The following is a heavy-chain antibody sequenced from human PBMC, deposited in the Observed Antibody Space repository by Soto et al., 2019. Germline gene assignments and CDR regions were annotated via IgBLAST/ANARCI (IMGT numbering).Heavy chain of an antibody. CDR1: GGSISSSNW. V-gene: IGHV4-4*02. CDR3: ARGILLGSGLFDY. D-gene: IGHD2-8*02. J-gene: IGHJ4*02. Sequence: SETLSLTCAVSGGSISSSNWWSWVRQPPGKGLEWIGEIYHSGNTNYKPSLKSRVTISVDKSKNQFSLKLSSVTAADTAVYYCARGILLGSGLFDYWGRGALVTSPQ. CDR2: IYHSGNT.